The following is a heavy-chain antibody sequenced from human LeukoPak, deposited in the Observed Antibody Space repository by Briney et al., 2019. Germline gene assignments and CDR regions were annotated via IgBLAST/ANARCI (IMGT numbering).Heavy chain of an antibody. J-gene: IGHJ3*02. CDR1: GYSISSGYY. CDR3: ASKSGGNFAFDI. Sequence: SETLSLTCTVSGYSISSGYYWGWIRQPPGKGLEWIGSIYYSGSTYYNPSLKSRVTISVDTSKNQFSLKLSSVTAADTAVYYCASKSGGNFAFDIWGQGTMVTVSS. V-gene: IGHV4-38-2*02. CDR2: IYYSGST. D-gene: IGHD4-23*01.